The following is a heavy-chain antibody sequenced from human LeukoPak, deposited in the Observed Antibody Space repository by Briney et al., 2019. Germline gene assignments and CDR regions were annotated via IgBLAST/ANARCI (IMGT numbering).Heavy chain of an antibody. J-gene: IGHJ4*02. CDR3: VRQTYGSGSYYNLDC. CDR2: IYYSGST. D-gene: IGHD3-10*01. CDR1: GGSISSSTHY. V-gene: IGHV4-39*01. Sequence: SETLSLTCTVSGGSISSSTHYWGWIRQPPGKGLEWIGTIYYSGSTYYNPSLKSRATISVGTSKNQFSLKLGSVTAADTAVYYCVRQTYGSGSYYNLDCWGQGTLVTVSS.